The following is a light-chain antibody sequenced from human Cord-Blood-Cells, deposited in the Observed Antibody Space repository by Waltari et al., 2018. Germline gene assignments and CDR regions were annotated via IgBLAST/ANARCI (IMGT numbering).Light chain of an antibody. J-gene: IGKJ4*01. Sequence: DIQMPQSPSSLSASAGDRVHITCQASQDISNYLNWYQQKPGKAPKLLIYDASNLETGVPSRFSGSGSGTDFTFTISSLQPEDIATYYCQQYDNLPLTFGGGTKVEIK. CDR3: QQYDNLPLT. V-gene: IGKV1-33*01. CDR1: QDISNY. CDR2: DAS.